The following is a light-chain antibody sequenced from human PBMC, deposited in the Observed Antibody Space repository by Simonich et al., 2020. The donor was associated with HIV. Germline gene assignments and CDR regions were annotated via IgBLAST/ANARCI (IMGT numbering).Light chain of an antibody. J-gene: IGLJ1*01. CDR2: EGS. V-gene: IGLV2-23*01. Sequence: QSALTQPASVSGSPGQSITISCTGTSSDVGGYNLVSWYQQHPGKAPKLMIYEGSKRPSGVSNRFSGSKSGNTASLTISGLQAEDEAEYYCCSYARSHYVFGTGTRVTVL. CDR1: SSDVGGYNL. CDR3: CSYARSHYV.